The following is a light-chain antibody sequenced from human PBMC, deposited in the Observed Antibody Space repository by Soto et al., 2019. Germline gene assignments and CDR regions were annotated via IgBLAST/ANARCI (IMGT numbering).Light chain of an antibody. Sequence: QSVLTQPPSVSVAPGQKVTISCSGSSSNIGNNYVSWYQQLPGTAPKLLIYDNNERPSGIPDRFSGSKSGTSATLGITGLQTGDEADYYCGTWDSSLSSVVFGEGTKLTVL. CDR2: DNN. J-gene: IGLJ2*01. CDR3: GTWDSSLSSVV. V-gene: IGLV1-51*01. CDR1: SSNIGNNY.